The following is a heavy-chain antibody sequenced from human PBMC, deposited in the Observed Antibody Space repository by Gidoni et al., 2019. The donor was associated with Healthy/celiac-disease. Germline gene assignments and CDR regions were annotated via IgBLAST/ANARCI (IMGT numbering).Heavy chain of an antibody. D-gene: IGHD3-10*01. CDR1: Y. Sequence: YGSWIRQPAGKGLEWIGRIYTSGSTNYNPSLKSRVTISVDTSKTQFSLKLRSVTAADTAVYYCSRDTGFGEFWYYYYYMDVWGKGTTVTVSS. V-gene: IGHV4-61*02. CDR3: SRDTGFGEFWYYYYYMDV. J-gene: IGHJ6*03. CDR2: IYTSGST.